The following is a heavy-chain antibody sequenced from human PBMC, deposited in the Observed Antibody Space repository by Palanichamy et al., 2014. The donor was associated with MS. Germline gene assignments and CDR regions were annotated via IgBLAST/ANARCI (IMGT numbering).Heavy chain of an antibody. CDR1: GGSIGSGGYS. D-gene: IGHD4-11*01. V-gene: IGHV4-30-2*01. CDR2: IYHSGSA. J-gene: IGHJ4*02. Sequence: QLQLQESGSGLVKPSQTLSLTCAVSGGSIGSGGYSWSWIRQPPGKGLEWIGYIYHSGSAYYNPSLKSRVTISVDRSKNQFSLKLSSVTAADTAVYYCASTVGYYFDYWGQGTLVTVSS. CDR3: ASTVGYYFDY.